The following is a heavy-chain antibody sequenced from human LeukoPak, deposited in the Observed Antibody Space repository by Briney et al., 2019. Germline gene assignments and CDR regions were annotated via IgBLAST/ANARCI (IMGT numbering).Heavy chain of an antibody. CDR2: ISYDGSDK. V-gene: IGHV3-30*19. D-gene: IGHD2-15*01. Sequence: GGSLRLSCAASGFTFSSYGMHWVRQAPGKGLEWVAVISYDGSDKYYGDSVKGRFIISRDKSKNTLYLQMHSLRAEDTALFYCARDYCNGGNCYPDYWGQGTLVTVSS. CDR3: ARDYCNGGNCYPDY. CDR1: GFTFSSYG. J-gene: IGHJ4*02.